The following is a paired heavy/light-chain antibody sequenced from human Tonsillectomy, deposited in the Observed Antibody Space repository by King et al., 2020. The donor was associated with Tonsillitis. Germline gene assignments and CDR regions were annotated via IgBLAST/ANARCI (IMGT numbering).Heavy chain of an antibody. CDR2: IIGSGAST. CDR3: ARSFSGSGRPYYQYYGMDV. J-gene: IGHJ6*02. D-gene: IGHD3-10*01. Sequence: EVQLLESGGGLVQPGGSLRLSCAASGFTFSSYAMSWVRQAPGKGLEWVSVIIGSGASTYYADSVKGRSTISRDNSKNTLYLQMNSLRAEDTALYYCARSFSGSGRPYYQYYGMDVWGQGTTVTVSS. V-gene: IGHV3-23*01. CDR1: GFTFSSYA.
Light chain of an antibody. CDR1: QSLLHSNGYNY. CDR3: MQALQAPPT. V-gene: IGKV2-28*01. Sequence: DIVMTQSPLSLPVTPGEPASISCRSNQSLLHSNGYNYLDWYLQKPGKSPQFLIYLGSNRASGVPDRFSGSGSDTDFTLKISRVEAEDVGVYYCMQALQAPPTFGQGTKVEIK. CDR2: LGS. J-gene: IGKJ1*01.